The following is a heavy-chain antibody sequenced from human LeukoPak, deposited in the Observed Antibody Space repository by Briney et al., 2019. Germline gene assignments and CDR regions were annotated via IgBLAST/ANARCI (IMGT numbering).Heavy chain of an antibody. J-gene: IGHJ4*02. CDR1: GFTFSSYG. V-gene: IGHV3-30*02. CDR2: IRYDGTNK. D-gene: IGHD1-26*01. Sequence: TGGSLRLSCEASGFTFSSYGMHWVRQAPRKGLEWVAFIRYDGTNKHYADSVKGRFTISRDNSKNTMDLQMNSLGADDTAVYYCAKGGGGSGSYFDYWGQGTLVTVSS. CDR3: AKGGGGSGSYFDY.